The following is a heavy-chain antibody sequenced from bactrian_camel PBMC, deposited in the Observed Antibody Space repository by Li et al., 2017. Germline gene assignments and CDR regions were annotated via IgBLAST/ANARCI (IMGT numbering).Heavy chain of an antibody. CDR3: AKRPGNPPQWKCRPTWGIY. V-gene: IGHV3S53*01. J-gene: IGHJ4*01. CDR1: GYTVSSTR. D-gene: IGHD2*01. CDR2: IGRDGIT. Sequence: HVQLVESGGGSVQAGGSLRLSCAASGYTVSSTRMGWFRQAPGKEREGVACIGRDGITMYSDSVNGRFAISRDNAKSTVYLQMNNLKPEDTAVYYCAKRPGNPPQWKCRPTWGIYWGQGTQVTVSS.